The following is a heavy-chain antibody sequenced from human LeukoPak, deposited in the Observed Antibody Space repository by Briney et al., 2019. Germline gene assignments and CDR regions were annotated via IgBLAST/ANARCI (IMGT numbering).Heavy chain of an antibody. CDR3: ARGYGSGSYLLDY. D-gene: IGHD3-10*01. CDR2: LYDSGST. Sequence: SETLSLTCTVSGGSISSSSYYWDWIRQPPGKRLEWIGNLYDSGSTHYNPSLKSRVTISVDTSKNQFSLKLSSVAAADTAVYYCARGYGSGSYLLDYWGQGTLVTVSS. J-gene: IGHJ4*02. V-gene: IGHV4-39*07. CDR1: GGSISSSSYY.